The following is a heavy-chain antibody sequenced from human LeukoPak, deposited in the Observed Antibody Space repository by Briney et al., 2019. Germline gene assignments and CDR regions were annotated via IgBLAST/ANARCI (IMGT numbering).Heavy chain of an antibody. J-gene: IGHJ4*02. CDR3: ARARTSSGWSFDY. CDR2: IYSGGST. D-gene: IGHD6-19*01. Sequence: GGSLRLSCAASGFTFSNYAMSWVRQTPGKGLEWVSVIYSGGSTYYADSVKGRFTISRDNSKNTLYLQMNSLRAEDTAVYYCARARTSSGWSFDYWGQGTLVTVSS. CDR1: GFTFSNYA. V-gene: IGHV3-53*01.